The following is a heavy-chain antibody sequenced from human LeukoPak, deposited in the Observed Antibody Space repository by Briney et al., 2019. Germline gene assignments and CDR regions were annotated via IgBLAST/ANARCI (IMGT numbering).Heavy chain of an antibody. J-gene: IGHJ5*02. CDR2: IYYSGST. CDR1: GGSISSYY. Sequence: SETLSLTCTVSGGSISSYYWSWIRQPPGKGLEWIGYIYYSGSTNYNPSLKSRVTISVDTSKNQFSLKLSSVTAADTAVYYCARTTARTVFAGGWFDPWGQGTLVTVSS. CDR3: ARTTARTVFAGGWFDP. D-gene: IGHD3-16*01. V-gene: IGHV4-59*01.